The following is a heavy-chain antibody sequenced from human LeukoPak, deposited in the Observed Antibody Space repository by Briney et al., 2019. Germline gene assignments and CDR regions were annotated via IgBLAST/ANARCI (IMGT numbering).Heavy chain of an antibody. D-gene: IGHD2-2*01. CDR3: AGVGYCSSTSCYYFDY. CDR2: IYTSGST. CDR1: GGSISSYY. J-gene: IGHJ4*02. V-gene: IGHV4-4*07. Sequence: SETLSLTCTVSGGSISSYYWSWIRQPAGKGLEWIGRIYTSGSTNYNPSLKSRVTMSVDTSKNQFSLKLSSVTAADTAVYYCAGVGYCSSTSCYYFDYWGQGTLVTVSS.